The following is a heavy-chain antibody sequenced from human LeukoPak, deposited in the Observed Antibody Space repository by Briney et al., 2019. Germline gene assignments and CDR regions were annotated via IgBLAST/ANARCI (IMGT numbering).Heavy chain of an antibody. CDR3: ASVGVVVAGLHHDY. Sequence: GGSLRLSCAASGFTFSDYYMSWIGQAPGKGLEWVSYISSSGSTIYYADSVKGRFTISRDNAKNSLYLQMNSLRAEDTSVYYCASVGVVVAGLHHDYWGQGTLVTVSS. V-gene: IGHV3-11*01. CDR1: GFTFSDYY. J-gene: IGHJ4*02. CDR2: ISSSGSTI. D-gene: IGHD2-15*01.